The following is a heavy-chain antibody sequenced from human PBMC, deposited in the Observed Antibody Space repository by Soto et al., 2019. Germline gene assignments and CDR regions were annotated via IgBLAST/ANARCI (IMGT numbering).Heavy chain of an antibody. J-gene: IGHJ4*02. Sequence: SETLSLTCAVYGGSFSGYYWSWIRQPPGKGLQWIGEINHSGGTNYNPSLKSRVTISVDTSKNQFFLKLTSVTAADTAVYYCARTGASTSLSFFDYWGQGTLVTVSS. D-gene: IGHD3-16*01. V-gene: IGHV4-34*01. CDR2: INHSGGT. CDR1: GGSFSGYY. CDR3: ARTGASTSLSFFDY.